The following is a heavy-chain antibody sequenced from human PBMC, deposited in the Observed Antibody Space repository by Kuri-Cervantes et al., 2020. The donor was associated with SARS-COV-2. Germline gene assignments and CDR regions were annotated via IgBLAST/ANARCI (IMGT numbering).Heavy chain of an antibody. Sequence: GSLRLSCAASGITFSSYGMNWVRQAPGKGLEWVSSISSSNSYIYYAVSVKGRFTISRDNSTNTLYLQMNSLRAEDTAVYYCARDGYNSSDYYLDYWGQGTLVTVSS. D-gene: IGHD3-22*01. CDR2: ISSSNSYI. CDR1: GITFSSYG. V-gene: IGHV3-21*01. CDR3: ARDGYNSSDYYLDY. J-gene: IGHJ4*02.